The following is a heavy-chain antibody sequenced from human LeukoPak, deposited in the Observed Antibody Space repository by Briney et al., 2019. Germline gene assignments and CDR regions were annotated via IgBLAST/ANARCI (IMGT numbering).Heavy chain of an antibody. V-gene: IGHV4-34*01. CDR1: GGSFSGYY. D-gene: IGHD3-10*01. CDR2: INHSGST. CDR3: AREGGVRVLDY. J-gene: IGHJ4*02. Sequence: SETLSLTCAVYGGSFSGYYWSWIRQPPGKGLEWIREINHSGSTNYNPSLKSRLTISVDTSQNQFSLKLSAVTAAKTAVCYCAREGGVRVLDYWGQGTLVTVSS.